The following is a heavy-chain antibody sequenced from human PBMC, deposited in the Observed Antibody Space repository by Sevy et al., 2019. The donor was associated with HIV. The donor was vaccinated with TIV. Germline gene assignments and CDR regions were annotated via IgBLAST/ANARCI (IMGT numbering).Heavy chain of an antibody. CDR3: AKDDYGSGSYYMGSGAFDI. J-gene: IGHJ3*02. D-gene: IGHD3-10*01. CDR2: ISYDGTYK. V-gene: IGHV3-30-3*02. Sequence: GGSLRLSCAVSGFSFSHYAFHWVRQAPGKGLEWVSLISYDGTYKYYADSVKGRFTISRDNSKNTLYLQMNSLRAEDTAVYYCAKDDYGSGSYYMGSGAFDIWGQGTMVTVSS. CDR1: GFSFSHYA.